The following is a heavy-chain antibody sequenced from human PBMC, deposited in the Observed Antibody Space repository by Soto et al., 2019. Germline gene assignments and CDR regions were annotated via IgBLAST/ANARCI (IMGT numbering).Heavy chain of an antibody. CDR1: GGSISSYY. J-gene: IGHJ4*02. CDR3: ARRYGYSFDY. Sequence: QVQLQESGPGLVKPSETLSLTCTVSGGSISSYYWSWIRQPPGKGLEWIGYIYYSGSTNYNPSLKSRLTISVDTSKNQFSLKLSSVTAADTAVYCCARRYGYSFDYWGQGTLVTVSS. D-gene: IGHD1-1*01. CDR2: IYYSGST. V-gene: IGHV4-59*08.